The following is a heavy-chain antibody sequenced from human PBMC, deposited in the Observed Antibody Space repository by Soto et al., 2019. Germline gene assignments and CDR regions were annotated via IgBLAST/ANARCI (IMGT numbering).Heavy chain of an antibody. V-gene: IGHV4-38-2*01. CDR2: IFHSGTT. Sequence: SETLRLTCAVSGEYISNGYYWAWIRQPPGKWLEWIGSIFHSGTTYYNPSIKSRVTIAVDTSKNQFSLKLSSVTAADTAVYYCAMGPYYYDSSGSLFHRFDPWGQGTLVTVS. CDR3: AMGPYYYDSSGSLFHRFDP. J-gene: IGHJ5*02. CDR1: GEYISNGYY. D-gene: IGHD3-22*01.